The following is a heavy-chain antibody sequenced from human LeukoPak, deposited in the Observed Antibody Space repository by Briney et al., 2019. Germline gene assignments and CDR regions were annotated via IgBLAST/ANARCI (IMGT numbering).Heavy chain of an antibody. V-gene: IGHV3-23*01. CDR2: ISGSGGST. Sequence: GGSLRLSCAASGFTFSSYAMSWVRQAPGKGLEWVSAISGSGGSTYYADSVKGRFTISRDNSKNTLYLQMNSLRAEDTAVYYRAKALLDYSNYYFDYWGQGTLVTVSS. D-gene: IGHD4-11*01. J-gene: IGHJ4*02. CDR1: GFTFSSYA. CDR3: AKALLDYSNYYFDY.